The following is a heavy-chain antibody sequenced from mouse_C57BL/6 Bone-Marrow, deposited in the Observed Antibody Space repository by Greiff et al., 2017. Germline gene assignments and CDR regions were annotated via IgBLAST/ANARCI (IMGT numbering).Heavy chain of an antibody. D-gene: IGHD4-1*01. CDR3: ASHWGFAY. V-gene: IGHV1-39*01. CDR1: GYSFTDYN. Sequence: VQLLQSGPELVKPGASVKLSCTASGYSFTDYNMNWVKQSNGKSLEWFGVINPNYGTTSYNQKFKGKVTLTVDQSSSTAYMQLNSLTSEDAAVYYCASHWGFAYWGQGTLVTVSA. CDR2: INPNYGTT. J-gene: IGHJ3*01.